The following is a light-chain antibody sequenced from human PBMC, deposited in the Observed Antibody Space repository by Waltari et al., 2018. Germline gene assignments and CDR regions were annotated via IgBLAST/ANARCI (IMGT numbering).Light chain of an antibody. CDR3: QQSGSSPT. Sequence: EIVLTQSPGTLSLSPGERATLSCRASQSVTSNFLAWYQQKPGQAPRLFIRGTSTRATGIPDRFSGSGSGTDFTLTISRLEPEDFAVYYCQQSGSSPTFGGGTKVEIK. J-gene: IGKJ4*01. CDR2: GTS. CDR1: QSVTSNF. V-gene: IGKV3-20*01.